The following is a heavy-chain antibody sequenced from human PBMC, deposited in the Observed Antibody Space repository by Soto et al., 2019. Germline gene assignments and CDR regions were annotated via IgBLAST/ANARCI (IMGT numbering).Heavy chain of an antibody. CDR2: INPSGGST. V-gene: IGHV1-46*01. CDR3: ARDGGFWSGYYHYYYRMDV. J-gene: IGHJ6*02. D-gene: IGHD3-3*01. CDR1: GYTFTSYY. Sequence: ASVKVSCKASGYTFTSYYMHWVRQAPGQGLEWMGIINPSGGSTSYAQKFQGRVTMTRDTSTSTVYMELSSLRSEDTAVYYCARDGGFWSGYYHYYYRMDVWGQGTTVTVSS.